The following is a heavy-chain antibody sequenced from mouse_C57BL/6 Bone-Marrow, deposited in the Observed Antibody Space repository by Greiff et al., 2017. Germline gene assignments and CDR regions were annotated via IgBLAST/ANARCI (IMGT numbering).Heavy chain of an antibody. CDR2: INPGSGGT. CDR3: ASYYYCSSPFDY. D-gene: IGHD1-1*01. Sequence: VKLQESGAELVRPGTSVKVSCKASGYAFTNYLIEWVKQRPGQGLEWIGVINPGSGGTNNNEKFKGKATVTADKSSSTAYMQLSLLTSEDAAVYFGASYYYCSSPFDYWGQGTTLTVSS. J-gene: IGHJ2*01. CDR1: GYAFTNYL. V-gene: IGHV1-54*01.